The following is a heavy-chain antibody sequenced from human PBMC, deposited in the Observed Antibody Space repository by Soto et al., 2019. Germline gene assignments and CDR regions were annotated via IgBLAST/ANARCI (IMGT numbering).Heavy chain of an antibody. J-gene: IGHJ6*02. CDR3: ARKKSGLTTRYCYGMDV. CDR1: GGYFSGYY. V-gene: IGHV4-34*01. D-gene: IGHD1-1*01. Sequence: SETLSLTCAVYGGYFSGYYLSWIRQPPGKGLEWIGEINHSGSTNYNPSLKSRVTISVDTSKNQFSLKLSSVTAADTAVYYCARKKSGLTTRYCYGMDVWGQGTTVTVSS. CDR2: INHSGST.